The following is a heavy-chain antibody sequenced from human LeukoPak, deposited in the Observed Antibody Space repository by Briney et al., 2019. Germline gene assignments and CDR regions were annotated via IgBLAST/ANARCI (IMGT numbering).Heavy chain of an antibody. Sequence: SETLSLTCTVSGGSISSYYWSWIRQPPGKGLEWIGYIYYGGSTNYNPSLKSRVTISVETSKRQFSLKLTSVTAADTAVYYCARGQGGNYYLNYFDYWGQGALVTVSS. J-gene: IGHJ4*02. CDR2: IYYGGST. D-gene: IGHD1-26*01. CDR1: GGSISSYY. CDR3: ARGQGGNYYLNYFDY. V-gene: IGHV4-59*01.